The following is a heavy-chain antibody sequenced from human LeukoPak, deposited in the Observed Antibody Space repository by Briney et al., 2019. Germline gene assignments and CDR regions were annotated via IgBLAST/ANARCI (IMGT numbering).Heavy chain of an antibody. CDR1: GFTFSSYA. Sequence: GGSLRLSCAASGFTFSSYAMSWVRQAPGKGLEWVSAISGSGGSTYYADSVKGRFTISRDNSKNTLYLQMNSLRAEDTAVYYCARDLGAGQWLALIFDYWGQGTLVTVSS. CDR2: ISGSGGST. D-gene: IGHD6-19*01. CDR3: ARDLGAGQWLALIFDY. J-gene: IGHJ4*02. V-gene: IGHV3-23*01.